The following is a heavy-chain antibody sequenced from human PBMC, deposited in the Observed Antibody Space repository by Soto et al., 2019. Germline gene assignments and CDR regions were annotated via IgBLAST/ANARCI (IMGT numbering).Heavy chain of an antibody. J-gene: IGHJ5*02. CDR3: ARDDSSDYPNCFDP. CDR2: ISAYNGNT. Sequence: ASLKVSCKASGYTFTSYGISWVRQAPGQGLEWMGWISAYNGNTNYAQKLQGRVTMTTDTSTSTAYMELRSLRSDDTAVYYCARDDSSDYPNCFDPWGQGTLVTVS. CDR1: GYTFTSYG. V-gene: IGHV1-18*01. D-gene: IGHD3-22*01.